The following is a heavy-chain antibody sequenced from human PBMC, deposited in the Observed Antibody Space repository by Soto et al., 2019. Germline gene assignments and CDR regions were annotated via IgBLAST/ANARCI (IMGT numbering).Heavy chain of an antibody. CDR1: GGSISSYY. CDR2: IYYSGST. CDR3: ASSSVWFGELLHNWFDP. V-gene: IGHV4-59*08. Sequence: PSETLSLTCTVSGGSISSYYWSWIRQHPGKGLEWIGYIYYSGSTNYNPSLKSRVTISVDTSKNQFSLKLSSVTAADTAVYYCASSSVWFGELLHNWFDPWGQGTLVTVS. D-gene: IGHD3-10*01. J-gene: IGHJ5*02.